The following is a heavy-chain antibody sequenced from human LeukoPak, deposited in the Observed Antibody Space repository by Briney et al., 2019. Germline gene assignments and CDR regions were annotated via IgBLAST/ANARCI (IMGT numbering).Heavy chain of an antibody. D-gene: IGHD3-3*01. CDR2: ISRDGGST. V-gene: IGHV3-23*01. CDR3: AAAYFGVDQYYYGMDV. CDR1: GFTFSTYE. Sequence: SGGSLRLSCAASGFTFSTYEMSWVRQAPGKGLEWVSAISRDGGSTYYADSVKGRFTISRDTSKNTLYLQMNSLRAEDTAVYYCAAAYFGVDQYYYGMDVWGQGTTVTVSS. J-gene: IGHJ6*02.